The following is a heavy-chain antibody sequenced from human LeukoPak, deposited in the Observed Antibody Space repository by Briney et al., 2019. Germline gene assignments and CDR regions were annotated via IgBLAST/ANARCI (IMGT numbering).Heavy chain of an antibody. V-gene: IGHV4-31*03. J-gene: IGHJ4*02. Sequence: PSETLSLTCTVSGGSISSGGYYWSWIRQHPGKGLEWIGYIYYSGSTYYNPPLKSRVTISVDTSKNQFSLKLSSVTAADTAVYYCARVGDYYDSKPDYWGQGTLVTASS. CDR2: IYYSGST. D-gene: IGHD3-22*01. CDR3: ARVGDYYDSKPDY. CDR1: GGSISSGGYY.